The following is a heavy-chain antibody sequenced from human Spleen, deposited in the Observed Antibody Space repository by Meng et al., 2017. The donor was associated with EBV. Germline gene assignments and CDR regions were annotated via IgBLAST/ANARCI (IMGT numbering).Heavy chain of an antibody. CDR1: GITFSNAW. Sequence: VVVVGSGGGLVKPGGSLRLSCAASGITFSNAWMNWVRQTPGKGLEWVGLIKSKADDGTSHFAAPVKGRFTISRDDSKNTLYLQMNSLKIEDTAVYYCATDQYGDLTIDYWGQGTLVTVSS. V-gene: IGHV3-15*01. CDR3: ATDQYGDLTIDY. J-gene: IGHJ4*02. CDR2: IKSKADDGTS. D-gene: IGHD2-21*02.